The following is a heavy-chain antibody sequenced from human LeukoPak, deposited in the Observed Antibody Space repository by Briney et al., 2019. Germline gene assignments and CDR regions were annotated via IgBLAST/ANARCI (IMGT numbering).Heavy chain of an antibody. J-gene: IGHJ5*02. V-gene: IGHV1-2*02. CDR2: INPNSGGT. CDR1: GYTFTGYY. CDR3: ARDPEYSGGYLGVDGLFAP. D-gene: IGHD1-26*01. Sequence: ASVKVSCKASGYTFTGYYMHWVRQAPGQGLEWMGWINPNSGGTNYAQKFQGRVTMTRDTSISTAYMELSRLRSDDTAVYYRARDPEYSGGYLGVDGLFAPGGQGPLVTVS.